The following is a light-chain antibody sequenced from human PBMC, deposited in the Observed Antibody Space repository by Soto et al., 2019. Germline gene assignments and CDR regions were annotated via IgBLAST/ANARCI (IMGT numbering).Light chain of an antibody. Sequence: DIQMTQSPSSLSASVEDRVIITCRASQSISNHLNWYQQKPGKAPKLLIFAASSLQSGVPSRFSGSGSGTDFTLTISSLQPEDFATYYCQQLNSYLSITFGQGTRLEIK. CDR3: QQLNSYLSIT. J-gene: IGKJ5*01. V-gene: IGKV1-17*01. CDR2: AAS. CDR1: QSISNH.